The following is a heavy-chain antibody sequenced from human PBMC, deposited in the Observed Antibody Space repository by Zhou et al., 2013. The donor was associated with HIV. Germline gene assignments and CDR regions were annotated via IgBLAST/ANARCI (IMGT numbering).Heavy chain of an antibody. CDR3: ARAVYNGYYYNGYYRGGFYYMDV. D-gene: IGHD3-10*01. V-gene: IGHV4-59*11. CDR2: LSKNGVS. J-gene: IGHJ6*03. Sequence: QVQLQESGPGLVKPSETLSLTCSVSGVSISSHYWSWIRQTPGRGLEWIGYLSKNGVSTVNPSFKSRVTISVDGSDHQVLLDLDSVTAADTAVYYCARAVYNGYYYNGYYRGGFYYMDVWGNGTTVTVSS. CDR1: GVSISSHY.